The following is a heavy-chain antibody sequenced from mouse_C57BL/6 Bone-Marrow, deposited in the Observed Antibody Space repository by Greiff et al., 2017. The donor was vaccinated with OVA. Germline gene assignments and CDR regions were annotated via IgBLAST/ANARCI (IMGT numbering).Heavy chain of an antibody. CDR2: ISSGGSYT. CDR1: GFTFSSYG. V-gene: IGHV5-6*01. D-gene: IGHD1-1*01. Sequence: EVQGVESGGDLVKPGGSLKLSCAASGFTFSSYGMSWVRQTPDKRLEWVATISSGGSYTYYPDSVKGRFTISRDNAKNTLYLQMSSLKSEDTAMYYCARQSGSSYAYYFDDWGQGTTLTVSS. CDR3: ARQSGSSYAYYFDD. J-gene: IGHJ2*01.